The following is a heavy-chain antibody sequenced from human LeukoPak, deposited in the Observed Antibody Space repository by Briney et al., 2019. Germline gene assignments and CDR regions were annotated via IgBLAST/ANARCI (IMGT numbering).Heavy chain of an antibody. CDR2: ISGSGGST. Sequence: GGSLRLSCAASGFTFSSYDMSWVRQAPGKGLEWVSAISGSGGSTYYADSVKGRFTISRDNSKNTLYLQMNSLRAEVTAVYYCAKDYYDSSGYAFDICGQGTMLTVSS. J-gene: IGHJ3*02. CDR3: AKDYYDSSGYAFDI. D-gene: IGHD3-22*01. V-gene: IGHV3-23*01. CDR1: GFTFSSYD.